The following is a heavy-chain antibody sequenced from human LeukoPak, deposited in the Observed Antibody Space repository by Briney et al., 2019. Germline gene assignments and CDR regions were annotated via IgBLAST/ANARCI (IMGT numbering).Heavy chain of an antibody. V-gene: IGHV3-21*01. CDR3: ARMQPVDY. J-gene: IGHJ4*02. CDR1: GFTFSSYW. Sequence: KPGGSLRLSCAVSGFTFSSYWMSWVRQAPGKGLEWVSSISSSSSYIYYADSVKGRFTISRDNAKNSLYLQMNSLRAEDTAVYYCARMQPVDYWGQGTLVTVSS. CDR2: ISSSSSYI. D-gene: IGHD6-13*01.